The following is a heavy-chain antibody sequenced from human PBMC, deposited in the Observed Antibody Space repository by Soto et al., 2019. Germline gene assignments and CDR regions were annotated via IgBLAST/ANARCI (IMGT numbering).Heavy chain of an antibody. Sequence: GGSLRLSCAASGFNFGNSWMDWVRQAPGKGLEWVANINQDGSERHYVDSVKGRFTISRDNAKNSLYLQMSSLTAEDSALYYCSTSLDYWGQGTPVTVSS. CDR3: STSLDY. CDR2: INQDGSER. CDR1: GFNFGNSW. J-gene: IGHJ4*02. V-gene: IGHV3-7*01.